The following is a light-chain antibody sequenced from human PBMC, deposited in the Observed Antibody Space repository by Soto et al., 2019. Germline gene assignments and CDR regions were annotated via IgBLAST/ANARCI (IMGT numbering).Light chain of an antibody. V-gene: IGKV3-11*01. CDR3: QQRTNWPLT. CDR2: DAS. CDR1: QSVGSS. J-gene: IGKJ4*01. Sequence: EIVLTQSPATLSLSPGERATLSCRASQSVGSSLAWYQQKPGQAPRLLIYDASTRATGIPARFSGSGSGTDFTLTFSSLEPEDFAVYYCQQRTNWPLTFGGGTKVEIK.